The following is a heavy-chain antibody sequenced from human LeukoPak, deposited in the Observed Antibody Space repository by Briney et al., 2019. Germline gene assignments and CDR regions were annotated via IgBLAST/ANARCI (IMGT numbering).Heavy chain of an antibody. Sequence: ASVRVSCKASGYAFTAYYMHWVRQAPGQGLEWVGWINPNSGGTTYAQKFQGRVTMTRDTSISTAYMDLSGLTSADTALYYCTTHANFRYDSFDPWGQGTLVTVSS. J-gene: IGHJ5*02. CDR2: INPNSGGT. CDR1: GYAFTAYY. V-gene: IGHV1-2*02. D-gene: IGHD5-12*01. CDR3: TTHANFRYDSFDP.